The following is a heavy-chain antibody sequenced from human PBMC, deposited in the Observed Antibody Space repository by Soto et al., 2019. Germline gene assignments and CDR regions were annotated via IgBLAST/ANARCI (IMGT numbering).Heavy chain of an antibody. D-gene: IGHD3-3*01. V-gene: IGHV1-8*01. J-gene: IGHJ6*02. Sequence: GASVKVSCKASGYTFTRYDINWVRQATGQGLEWMGWMNPNSGNTGYAQKFQGRVTMTRNTSISTAYMELSSLRSEDTAVYYCARSEYYDFWSGLLAGMDVWGQGTTVTVSS. CDR3: ARSEYYDFWSGLLAGMDV. CDR1: GYTFTRYD. CDR2: MNPNSGNT.